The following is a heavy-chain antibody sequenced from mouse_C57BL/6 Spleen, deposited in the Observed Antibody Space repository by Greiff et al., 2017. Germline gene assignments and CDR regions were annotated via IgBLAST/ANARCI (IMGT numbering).Heavy chain of an antibody. J-gene: IGHJ2*01. V-gene: IGHV1-19*01. Sequence: EVQLQQSGPVLVKPGASVKMSCKASGYTFTDYYMNWVKQSHGKSLEWIGVINPYNGGTSYNQKFKGKATLTVDKSSSPAYMELNSLTSEDSAVYYCARRDSNYRVYFDYWGQGTTLTVSS. CDR2: INPYNGGT. CDR3: ARRDSNYRVYFDY. D-gene: IGHD2-5*01. CDR1: GYTFTDYY.